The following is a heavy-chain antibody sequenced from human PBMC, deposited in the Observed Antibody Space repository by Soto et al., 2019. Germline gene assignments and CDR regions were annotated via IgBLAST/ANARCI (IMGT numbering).Heavy chain of an antibody. CDR1: GDSVSSTNAA. Sequence: QVQLQQSGPGLVKPSQTLSLTCAISGDSVSSTNAAWNWIRYFPSRGLEWLGRTYYRSKWYYDQAGSVKSRVTINPDTSQNQFPLQLNSVTPDDTAVYYCAREGGGKGSYDYWGQGTLVTVSS. CDR2: TYYRSKWYY. CDR3: AREGGGKGSYDY. J-gene: IGHJ4*02. V-gene: IGHV6-1*01. D-gene: IGHD3-16*01.